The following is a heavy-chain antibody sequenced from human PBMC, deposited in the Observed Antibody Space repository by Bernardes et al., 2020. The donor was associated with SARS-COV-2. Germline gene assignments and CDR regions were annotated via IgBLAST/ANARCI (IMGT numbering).Heavy chain of an antibody. J-gene: IGHJ5*02. CDR2: ISDDGDIK. Sequence: SLRLSCAASGFSFRTYAIHWVRQAPGKGLEWVAVISDDGDIKKYADSVKGRFTISRDNSKNTLYLQMNSLSPEDTALYYCARGVDYGDNPRLFDPWGQGTLVTVSS. CDR1: GFSFRTYA. CDR3: ARGVDYGDNPRLFDP. D-gene: IGHD4-17*01. V-gene: IGHV3-30*01.